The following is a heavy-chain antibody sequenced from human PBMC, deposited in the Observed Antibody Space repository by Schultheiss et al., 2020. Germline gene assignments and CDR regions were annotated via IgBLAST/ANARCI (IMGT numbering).Heavy chain of an antibody. CDR1: GGSVSSVGYY. V-gene: IGHV4-61*08. J-gene: IGHJ3*02. CDR3: ARLNDFWSGEQDAFDI. CDR2: IYYSGST. D-gene: IGHD3-3*01. Sequence: SETLSLTCTVSGGSVSSVGYYWSWIRQPPGKGLEWIGYIYYSGSTYYNPSLKSRVTISVDTSKNQFSLKLSSVTAADTAVYYCARLNDFWSGEQDAFDIWGQGTMVTVSS.